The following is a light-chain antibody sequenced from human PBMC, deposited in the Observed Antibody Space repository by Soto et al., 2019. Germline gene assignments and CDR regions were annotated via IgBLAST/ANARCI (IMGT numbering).Light chain of an antibody. CDR3: SSYTGSSTWV. J-gene: IGLJ3*02. Sequence: QSAITQPASVSGSPGQSITISCTGTNSDVGAYHYVSWYQQYPGKAPKVMIYEVTSRPSGVSNRFSGSKSGNTASLTISGLQAEDAAEYYCSSYTGSSTWVFGGGTKLTVL. V-gene: IGLV2-14*01. CDR2: EVT. CDR1: NSDVGAYHY.